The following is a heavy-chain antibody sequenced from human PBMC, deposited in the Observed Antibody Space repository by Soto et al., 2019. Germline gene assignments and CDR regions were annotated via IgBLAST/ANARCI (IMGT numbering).Heavy chain of an antibody. CDR1: GGSISSSSYY. V-gene: IGHV4-39*01. D-gene: IGHD3-3*01. CDR2: IYYSGST. Sequence: PSETLSLTCTVSGGSISSSSYYWGWIRQPPGKGLEWIGSIYYSGSTYYNPSLKSRVTISVDTSKNQFSLKLSSVTAADTAVYYCARRPYDFWSGYYLYFDYWGQGTLVTV. J-gene: IGHJ4*02. CDR3: ARRPYDFWSGYYLYFDY.